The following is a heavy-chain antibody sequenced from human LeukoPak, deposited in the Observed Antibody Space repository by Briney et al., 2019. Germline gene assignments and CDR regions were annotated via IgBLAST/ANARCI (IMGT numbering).Heavy chain of an antibody. Sequence: SETLSLTCTVSGGSISSYYWSWIRQPPGKGLEWIGYIYYSGSTNYNPSLKSRVTISVDTSKNQFSLKLSSVTAADTAVYYCARYGIAAAGAWFDPWGQGTLVTLSS. CDR1: GGSISSYY. J-gene: IGHJ5*02. CDR3: ARYGIAAAGAWFDP. D-gene: IGHD6-13*01. V-gene: IGHV4-59*01. CDR2: IYYSGST.